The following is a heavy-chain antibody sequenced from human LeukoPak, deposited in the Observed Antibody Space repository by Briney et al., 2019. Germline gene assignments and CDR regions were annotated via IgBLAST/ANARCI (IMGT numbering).Heavy chain of an antibody. J-gene: IGHJ6*03. CDR1: GFTFDDYT. CDR3: ARAGTYSSGWGSPSFPYYYYYMDV. Sequence: GGSLRLSCAASGFTFDDYTMHWVRQAPGKGLEWVSLISWDGGSTYYADSVKGRFTISRDNSKNSLYLQMNSLRAEDTALYYCARAGTYSSGWGSPSFPYYYYYMDVWGKGTTVTVSS. CDR2: ISWDGGST. V-gene: IGHV3-43*01. D-gene: IGHD6-19*01.